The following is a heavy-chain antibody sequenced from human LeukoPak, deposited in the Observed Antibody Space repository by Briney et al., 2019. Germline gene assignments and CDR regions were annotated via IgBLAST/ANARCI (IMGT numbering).Heavy chain of an antibody. J-gene: IGHJ5*02. CDR2: INPNSGGT. CDR1: GYTFTGYY. CDR3: ARVQGGYSSGFSEPFDP. Sequence: ASVKVSCKASGYTFTGYYMHWVRQAPGQGLEWMGRINPNSGGTNYAQKFQGRVTMTRDTSISTAYMELSRLRSDDTAVYYCARVQGGYSSGFSEPFDPWGQGALVTVSS. V-gene: IGHV1-2*06. D-gene: IGHD6-25*01.